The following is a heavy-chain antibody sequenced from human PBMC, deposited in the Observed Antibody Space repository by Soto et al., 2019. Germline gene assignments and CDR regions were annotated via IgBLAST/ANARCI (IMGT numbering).Heavy chain of an antibody. Sequence: QVQLVESGGGVVQPGRSLRLSCAASGFTFSSYAMHWVRQAPGKGLEWVAVISYDGSNKYYADSVKGRFTISRDNSKNTRYLQMNSLRAEDTAVYYCARDGPFTMVRGPYYYGMDVWAKGPRSPSP. CDR3: ARDGPFTMVRGPYYYGMDV. J-gene: IGHJ6*02. CDR2: ISYDGSNK. V-gene: IGHV3-30-3*01. CDR1: GFTFSSYA. D-gene: IGHD3-10*01.